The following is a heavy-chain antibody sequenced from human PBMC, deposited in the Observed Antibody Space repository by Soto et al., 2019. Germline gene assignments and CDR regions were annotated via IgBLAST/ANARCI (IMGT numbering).Heavy chain of an antibody. J-gene: IGHJ5*02. CDR2: ICGSGGST. Sequence: RLPYRAAGCKCIGHARSRIRQDPGQGLEWVSAICGSGGSTYYEDSVKGRFTISRDNSKNTLYLQMNSLRAEDTAVYYCAKEGDTAMVTMPLGGFDPWGQGTLVTVSS. CDR1: GCKCIGHA. CDR3: AKEGDTAMVTMPLGGFDP. V-gene: IGHV3-23*01. D-gene: IGHD5-18*01.